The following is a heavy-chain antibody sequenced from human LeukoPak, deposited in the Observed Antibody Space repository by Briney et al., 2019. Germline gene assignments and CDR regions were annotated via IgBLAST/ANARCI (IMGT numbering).Heavy chain of an antibody. CDR3: ARTVVVGSFDY. CDR2: ISAYNGNT. Sequence: GASVKVSCKASGYTFTSYGISWVRQAPGQGLEWMGWISAYNGNTNYAQKLQGRVTITADESTSTAYMELSSLRSEDTAVYYCARTVVVGSFDYWGQGTLVTVSS. CDR1: GYTFTSYG. D-gene: IGHD2-15*01. J-gene: IGHJ4*02. V-gene: IGHV1-18*01.